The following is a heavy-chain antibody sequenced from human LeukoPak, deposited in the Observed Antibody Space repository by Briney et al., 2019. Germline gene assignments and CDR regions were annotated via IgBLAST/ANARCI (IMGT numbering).Heavy chain of an antibody. V-gene: IGHV4-59*08. CDR1: GGSISSYY. J-gene: IGHJ5*02. D-gene: IGHD6-19*01. Sequence: SETLSLTCTVSGGSISSYYWSWLRQPPGKGLEWIGYIYYSGSTNYNPSLKSRVTISVDTSKNQFSLKLSSVTAADTAVYYCARHVYSSGWYRVHWFDPWGQGTLVTVSS. CDR2: IYYSGST. CDR3: ARHVYSSGWYRVHWFDP.